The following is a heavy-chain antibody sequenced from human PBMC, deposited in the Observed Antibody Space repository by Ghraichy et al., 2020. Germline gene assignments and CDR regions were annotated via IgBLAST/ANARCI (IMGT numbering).Heavy chain of an antibody. V-gene: IGHV3-7*01. CDR2: IKQDGSEK. Sequence: GGSLRLSCAASRFTFSSYWMGWVRQAPGKGLEWVANIKQDGSEKYYVDSVKGRFTISRDNAKNSLYLQMNSLRAEDTAVYYCVRDSGFYYFDYWGQGTLVTVSS. D-gene: IGHD5-12*01. CDR1: RFTFSSYW. J-gene: IGHJ4*02. CDR3: VRDSGFYYFDY.